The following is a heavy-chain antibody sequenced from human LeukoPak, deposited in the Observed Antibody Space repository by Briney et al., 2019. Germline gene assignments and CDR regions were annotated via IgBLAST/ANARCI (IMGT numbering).Heavy chain of an antibody. J-gene: IGHJ4*02. D-gene: IGHD6-6*01. V-gene: IGHV3-23*01. CDR3: AKHPDFSSSSQYFDF. CDR1: GFTVSSSY. Sequence: PGGSLRLSCEASGFTVSSSYMSWVRQVPGKGLEWVSVISGRGAGSYYADSVTGRVTASRDDSKNTVFLQMNSLRAEDTAVYYCAKHPDFSSSSQYFDFWGQGTLVTVSS. CDR2: ISGRGAGS.